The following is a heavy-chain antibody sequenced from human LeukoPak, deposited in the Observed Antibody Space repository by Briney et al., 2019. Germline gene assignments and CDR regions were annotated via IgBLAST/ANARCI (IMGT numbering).Heavy chain of an antibody. CDR2: MNPNSGNT. V-gene: IGHV1-8*01. D-gene: IGHD2-2*01. CDR3: ARLYCSSTRRPCYYYYMDV. J-gene: IGHJ6*03. Sequence: GASVKVSCKASGYTFTSYDINWVRQATGQGLEWMGWMNPNSGNTGHAQKFQGRVTMTRNTSISTAYMELSSLRSEDTAVYYCARLYCSSTRRPCYYYYMDVWGKGTTVTISS. CDR1: GYTFTSYD.